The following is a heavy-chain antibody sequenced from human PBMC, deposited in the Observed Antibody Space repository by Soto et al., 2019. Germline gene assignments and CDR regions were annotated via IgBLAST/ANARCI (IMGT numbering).Heavy chain of an antibody. CDR1: GFTFSSYA. D-gene: IGHD1-1*01. Sequence: GGSLRLSCAASGFTFSSYAMHWVRQAPGKGLEWVSVISYDGSNKYYADSVKGRFTISRGNSKNTLYLQMNSLRPEDTAVYYCAKELERVFDYWGQGTLVTVSS. CDR3: AKELERVFDY. CDR2: ISYDGSNK. J-gene: IGHJ4*02. V-gene: IGHV3-30-3*01.